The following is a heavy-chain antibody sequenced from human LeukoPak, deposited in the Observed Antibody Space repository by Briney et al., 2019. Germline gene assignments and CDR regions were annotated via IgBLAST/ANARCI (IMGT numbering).Heavy chain of an antibody. CDR3: ARGSVGATNFGY. Sequence: SETLSLTCTVSGGSISSSSYYWGWIRQPPGKGLEWIGSIYYSGSTYYNPSLKSRVTISVDRSKNQFSLKLSSVTAADTAVYYCARGSVGATNFGYWGQGTLVTVSS. V-gene: IGHV4-39*07. CDR1: GGSISSSSYY. D-gene: IGHD1-26*01. J-gene: IGHJ4*02. CDR2: IYYSGST.